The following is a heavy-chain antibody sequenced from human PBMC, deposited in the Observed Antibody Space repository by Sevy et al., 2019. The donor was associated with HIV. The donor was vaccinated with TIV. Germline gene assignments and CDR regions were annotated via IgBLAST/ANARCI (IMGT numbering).Heavy chain of an antibody. CDR2: ISYDGINK. CDR3: ALERLSSDVAEYFQN. CDR1: GFTISSYS. D-gene: IGHD1-1*01. Sequence: GGSLRLSCATSGFTISSYSMHWVRQAPGKGLEWVATISYDGINKHYADSVKGRLTISRDNFKNSLSLQMNSLRAEDTAVYFCALERLSSDVAEYFQNWGQGTLVTVSS. J-gene: IGHJ1*01. V-gene: IGHV3-30-3*01.